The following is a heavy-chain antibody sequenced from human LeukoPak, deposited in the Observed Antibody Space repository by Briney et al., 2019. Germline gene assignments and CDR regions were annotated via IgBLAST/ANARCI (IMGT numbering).Heavy chain of an antibody. D-gene: IGHD3-22*01. CDR1: GFPVSSYA. CDR3: AKFLLIPKDYFDY. J-gene: IGHJ4*02. Sequence: GRSLRPSCAASGFPVSSYAMTSVRHAPGKGLEWVSAISGSGGSTYYADSVKGRFTISRDNSKNTLYLQMNSLRAEDTAVYYCAKFLLIPKDYFDYWGQGTLVTVSS. CDR2: ISGSGGST. V-gene: IGHV3-23*01.